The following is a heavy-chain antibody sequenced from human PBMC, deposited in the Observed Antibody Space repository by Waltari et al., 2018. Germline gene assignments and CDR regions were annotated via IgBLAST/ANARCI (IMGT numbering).Heavy chain of an antibody. CDR1: GFTFDDYA. CDR2: ISWNSGSI. D-gene: IGHD5-12*01. V-gene: IGHV3-9*03. Sequence: EVQLVESGGGLVQPGRSLRLSCAASGFTFDDYAMHWVRPAPGKGLEWVLGISWNSGSIGYADSVKGRFTISRDNAKNSLYLQMNSLRAEDMALYYCAKDSGYDGSSFFDYWGQGTLVTVSS. CDR3: AKDSGYDGSSFFDY. J-gene: IGHJ4*02.